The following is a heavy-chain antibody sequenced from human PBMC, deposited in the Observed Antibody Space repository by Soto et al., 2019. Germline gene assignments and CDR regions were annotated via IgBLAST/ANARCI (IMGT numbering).Heavy chain of an antibody. CDR1: GGSISNSANH. Sequence: QVQLQESGPGLVRPSQTLSPSCTVSGGSISNSANHWSWIRQHPGEGLEWIGYIYYSGGTYYSPSLKSRVTISIDASKNQFSLTLRSVTAADTAVYYCAKGVRGVPTWFDPWGQGTLVTVSS. J-gene: IGHJ5*02. V-gene: IGHV4-31*03. D-gene: IGHD3-10*01. CDR3: AKGVRGVPTWFDP. CDR2: IYYSGGT.